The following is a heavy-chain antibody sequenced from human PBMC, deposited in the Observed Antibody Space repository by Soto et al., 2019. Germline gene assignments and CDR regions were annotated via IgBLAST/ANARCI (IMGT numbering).Heavy chain of an antibody. CDR1: GYTFTSYG. CDR3: ATGAYYDFWSGYARLHY. V-gene: IGHV1-18*01. J-gene: IGHJ4*02. Sequence: QVQLVQSGAEVKKPGASVKVSCKASGYTFTSYGISWVRQAPGQGLEWMGWISAYNGNTNYAQKLQGRVTMTTDTSTSTAYMELRSLRSDDTAVYYCATGAYYDFWSGYARLHYWGQGTLVTVSS. D-gene: IGHD3-3*01. CDR2: ISAYNGNT.